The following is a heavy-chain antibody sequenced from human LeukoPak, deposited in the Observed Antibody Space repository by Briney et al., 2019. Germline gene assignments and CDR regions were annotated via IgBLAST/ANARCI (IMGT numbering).Heavy chain of an antibody. V-gene: IGHV3-48*01. D-gene: IGHD3-22*01. J-gene: IGHJ4*02. CDR2: ISNGGITT. Sequence: PGGSLRLSCAASGFMFDDSGMNWVRQAPGKGLQWIAFISNGGITTYYADSVRGRFAISRDNAKNSLFLQMNSLRAEDTATYYCVGFHFNSGSANWGPGTLVTVAS. CDR1: GFMFDDSG. CDR3: VGFHFNSGSAN.